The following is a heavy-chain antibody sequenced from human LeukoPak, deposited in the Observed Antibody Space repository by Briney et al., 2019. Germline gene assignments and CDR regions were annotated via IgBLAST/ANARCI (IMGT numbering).Heavy chain of an antibody. D-gene: IGHD1-26*01. Sequence: SETLSLTCAVYGGSFSGYYWSWIRQPPGKGLEWIGEINHSGSTNYNPSLKSRVTISVDTSKNQFSLKLSSVTAADTAVYYCARRWARPYYFDYWGQGTLVTVSS. CDR2: INHSGST. CDR1: GGSFSGYY. J-gene: IGHJ4*02. V-gene: IGHV4-34*01. CDR3: ARRWARPYYFDY.